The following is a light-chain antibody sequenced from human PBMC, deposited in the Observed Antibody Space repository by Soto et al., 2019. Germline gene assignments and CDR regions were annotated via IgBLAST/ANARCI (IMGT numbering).Light chain of an antibody. CDR1: SSNIGAPYD. J-gene: IGLJ1*01. V-gene: IGLV1-40*01. Sequence: QSVLKPPPSLSGAPGQTVTVSCTWSSSNIGAPYDVHWYQHLPGTAPKLLIYGGNNRPSGVPDRFSGSRSGTSASLDISGLQAEDEAAYFCQSYDMSLNNYVFGTGTKVTVL. CDR3: QSYDMSLNNYV. CDR2: GGN.